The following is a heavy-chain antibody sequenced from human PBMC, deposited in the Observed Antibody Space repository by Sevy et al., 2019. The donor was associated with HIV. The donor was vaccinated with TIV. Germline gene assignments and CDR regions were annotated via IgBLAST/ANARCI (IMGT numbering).Heavy chain of an antibody. D-gene: IGHD3-9*01. CDR1: GFTFRTYI. J-gene: IGHJ5*02. Sequence: ASVKVSCKASGFTFRTYIMHWVRQAPGQRPEWMGWINGGNGNTEYSQKFQGRVTITRDTSASTTYMEVSSLRSEDTAVYYCVRSREPAHYDILTGGWFDPWGQGTLVTVSS. CDR3: VRSREPAHYDILTGGWFDP. CDR2: INGGNGNT. V-gene: IGHV1-3*01.